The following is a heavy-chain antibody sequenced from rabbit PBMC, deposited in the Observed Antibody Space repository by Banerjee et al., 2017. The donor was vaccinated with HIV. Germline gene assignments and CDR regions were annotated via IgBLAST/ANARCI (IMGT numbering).Heavy chain of an antibody. CDR2: IYAGDGST. J-gene: IGHJ4*01. CDR3: ARMMGGSSYYTS. Sequence: QSLEESGGDRVKPGASLPPTSRASGLTFIGNNYISWVRQAPGKGLEWIACIYAGDGSTYYASWAKGRFTISKSSSTTVTLQMTSLTAADTAAYFCARMMGGSSYYTSWGPGPLVPFS. CDR1: GLTFIGNNY. V-gene: IGHV1S40*01. D-gene: IGHD8-1*01.